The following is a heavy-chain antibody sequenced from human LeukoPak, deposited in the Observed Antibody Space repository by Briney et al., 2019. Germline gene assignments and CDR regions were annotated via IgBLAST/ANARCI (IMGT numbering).Heavy chain of an antibody. J-gene: IGHJ5*02. V-gene: IGHV4-4*07. Sequence: SETLSLTCTVSGDSISRYYWSWIRQPAGKGLEWIGRIYNGGIITYNPSLKSRVTMSIDTSKNQFSLKLSSVTAADTAVYYCAREDTGGQPWVWFDPWGQGTLVTVSS. CDR3: AREDTGGQPWVWFDP. D-gene: IGHD3-16*01. CDR1: GDSISRYY. CDR2: IYNGGII.